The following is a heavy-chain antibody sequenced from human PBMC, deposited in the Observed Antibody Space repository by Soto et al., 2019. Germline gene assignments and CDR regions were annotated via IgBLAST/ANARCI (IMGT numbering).Heavy chain of an antibody. CDR3: VRQRTTVITQAYFDY. CDR2: VYYRVRS. J-gene: IGHJ4*02. V-gene: IGHV4-39*01. CDR1: GGSVTNSSYY. D-gene: IGHD4-4*01. Sequence: SETLSLTCTVSGGSVTNSSYYCGWILHSPGKGLEWIGSVYYRVRSYSKSSVKSRVTISVDTSKNQFSLNLNSVTASDTAVYFCVRQRTTVITQAYFDYSGPGALVTVSS.